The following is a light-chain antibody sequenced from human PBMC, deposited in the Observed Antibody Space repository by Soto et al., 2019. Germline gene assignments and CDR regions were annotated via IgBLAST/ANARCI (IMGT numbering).Light chain of an antibody. J-gene: IGKJ3*01. CDR2: AAS. V-gene: IGKV1-27*01. CDR1: QDSSNY. CDR3: QKYNGAPPAT. Sequence: DIQMTQSPSSLSATVGDRVTITCRASQDSSNYLAWHQQKPGKVPKLLIYAASTLQPVVPSRFSGSGSGTDFTLTISSLQPEDVATYYCQKYNGAPPATFGPGTNVDIQ.